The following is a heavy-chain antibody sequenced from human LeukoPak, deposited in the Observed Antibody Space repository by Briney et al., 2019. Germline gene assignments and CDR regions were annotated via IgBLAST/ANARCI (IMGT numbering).Heavy chain of an antibody. CDR2: MNPNSGNT. D-gene: IGHD3-3*01. J-gene: IGHJ5*02. Sequence: ASVTVSCTASGYTFTSYGISWVRQAPGQGLEWMGWMNPNSGNTGYAQKFQGRVTITRNTSISTAYMELSSLRSEDTAVYYCARGAWKDYYDFWSGYSAYNWFDPWGQGTLVTVSS. V-gene: IGHV1-8*02. CDR1: GYTFTSYG. CDR3: ARGAWKDYYDFWSGYSAYNWFDP.